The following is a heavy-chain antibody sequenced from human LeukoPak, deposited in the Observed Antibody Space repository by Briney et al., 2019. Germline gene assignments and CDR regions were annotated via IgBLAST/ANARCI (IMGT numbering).Heavy chain of an antibody. CDR2: IYYSGST. V-gene: IGHV4-59*01. CDR1: GGSISSYY. J-gene: IGHJ5*02. D-gene: IGHD5-18*01. Sequence: PSETLSLTCTVSGGSISSYYWSWIRQPPGKGLEWIGYIYYSGSTNYNPSLKSRVTISVDTSKNQFSLKLSSVTAADTAVYYCASYSYGAGWFDPWGQGTLVTVSS. CDR3: ASYSYGAGWFDP.